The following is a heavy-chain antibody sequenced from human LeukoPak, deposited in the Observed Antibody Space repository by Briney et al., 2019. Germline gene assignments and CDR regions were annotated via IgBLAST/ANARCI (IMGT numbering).Heavy chain of an antibody. CDR2: INPSGGST. Sequence: ASVKVSCKTSGYTFSSYYIHWVRQAPGQGLGWMGIINPSGGSTTYAQMFQGRVTMTRDTSTSTVYMELSSLRSEDTAVYYCARGRDPYYYDSSGYSYFDYWGQGTLVTVSS. CDR3: ARGRDPYYYDSSGYSYFDY. CDR1: GYTFSSYY. V-gene: IGHV1-46*01. J-gene: IGHJ4*02. D-gene: IGHD3-22*01.